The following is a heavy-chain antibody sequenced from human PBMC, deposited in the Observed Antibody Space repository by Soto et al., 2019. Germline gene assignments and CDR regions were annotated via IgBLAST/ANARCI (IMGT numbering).Heavy chain of an antibody. Sequence: HPGGSLRLSCLASGFTFSDFAMTWVRHVPGRGLEWVASLDGAGGSTYYAESVRGRFSISRDNSQNTLFLQMKRLTVDDTAIYYCAAPRDEYGSGVSWFTYGMDIWGRGTTVTVSS. CDR1: GFTFSDFA. D-gene: IGHD3-10*01. V-gene: IGHV3-23*01. CDR2: LDGAGGST. J-gene: IGHJ6*02. CDR3: AAPRDEYGSGVSWFTYGMDI.